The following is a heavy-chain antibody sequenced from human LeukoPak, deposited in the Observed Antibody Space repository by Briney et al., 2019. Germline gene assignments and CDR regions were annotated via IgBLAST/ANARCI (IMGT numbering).Heavy chain of an antibody. D-gene: IGHD6-13*01. CDR1: GGSISNYY. J-gene: IGHJ4*02. CDR3: ARLKRGAAGTLDY. Sequence: SETLSLTCTVSGGSISNYYWGWIRQPPGKELEWIGYIYYSGSASYNPSLKSRVSISVDTSKNQFSLTLSSVTAADTAMYYCARLKRGAAGTLDYWGQGTLVTVSS. CDR2: IYYSGSA. V-gene: IGHV4-59*08.